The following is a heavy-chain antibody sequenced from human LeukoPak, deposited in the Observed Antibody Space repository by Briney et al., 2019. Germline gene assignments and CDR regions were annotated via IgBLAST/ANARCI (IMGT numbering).Heavy chain of an antibody. D-gene: IGHD5-18*01. J-gene: IGHJ4*02. CDR2: ISGSGGST. CDR3: AKRLKIGHSPYYFDY. Sequence: GGSLRLSCAASGFTFSSYAMSWVRQAPGKGLEWVSAISGSGGSTYYADSVKGRFTISRDNSKNTLYLQMNSPRAEDTAVYYCAKRLKIGHSPYYFDYWGQGTLVTVSS. V-gene: IGHV3-23*01. CDR1: GFTFSSYA.